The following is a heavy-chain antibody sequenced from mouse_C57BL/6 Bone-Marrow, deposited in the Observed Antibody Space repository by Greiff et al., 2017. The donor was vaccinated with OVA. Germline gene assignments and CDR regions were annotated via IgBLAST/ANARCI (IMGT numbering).Heavy chain of an antibody. J-gene: IGHJ3*01. Sequence: QVQLKQSGAELVKPGASVKISCKASGYAFSSYWMNWVKQRPGKGLEWIGQIYPGDGDTNYNGKFKGKATLTADKSSSTAYMQLSSLTSEDSAVYFCAREDYGSSPFAYWGQGTLVTVSA. V-gene: IGHV1-80*01. CDR3: AREDYGSSPFAY. D-gene: IGHD1-1*01. CDR1: GYAFSSYW. CDR2: IYPGDGDT.